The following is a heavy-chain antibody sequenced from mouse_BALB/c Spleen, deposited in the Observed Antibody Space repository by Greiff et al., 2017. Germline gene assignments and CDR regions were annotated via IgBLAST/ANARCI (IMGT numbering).Heavy chain of an antibody. CDR1: GYAFTNYL. CDR2: INPGSGGT. V-gene: IGHV1-54*01. D-gene: IGHD2-3*01. CDR3: ARGDGWFAY. J-gene: IGHJ3*01. Sequence: QVQLQQSGAELVRPGTSVKVSCKASGYAFTNYLIEWVKQRPGQGLEWIGVINPGSGGTNYNEKFKGKATLTADKSSSTAYMQLSSLTSDDSAVYCCARGDGWFAYWGQGTLVTVSA.